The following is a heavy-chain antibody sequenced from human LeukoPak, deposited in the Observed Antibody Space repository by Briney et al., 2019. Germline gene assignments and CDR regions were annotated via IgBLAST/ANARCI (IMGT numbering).Heavy chain of an antibody. J-gene: IGHJ4*02. CDR2: ISSDGTTT. V-gene: IGHV3-74*01. D-gene: IGHD1-26*01. Sequence: GGSLRLSCAASGFTFTSYWMHWVRQAPGKGLVWVSHISSDGTTTACADSMKGRFTISRDNAKSTLYLQINSLRDEDTAVYYCVRDRYGSYDYRGQGTLVTVSS. CDR3: VRDRYGSYDY. CDR1: GFTFTSYW.